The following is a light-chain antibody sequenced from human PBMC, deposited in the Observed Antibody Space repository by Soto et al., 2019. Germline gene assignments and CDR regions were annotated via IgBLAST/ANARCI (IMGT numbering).Light chain of an antibody. V-gene: IGKV1-16*01. Sequence: DIQMTQSPSSLSASVGDRVNITCRASQAITKYLAWFQQEPGKAPRSLICANSRLQSGVPSRFSGSGSGTDFTLTISSLQTEDFATYYCQQYDSWPRTFGQGTKLEMK. CDR3: QQYDSWPRT. CDR2: ANS. J-gene: IGKJ2*01. CDR1: QAITKY.